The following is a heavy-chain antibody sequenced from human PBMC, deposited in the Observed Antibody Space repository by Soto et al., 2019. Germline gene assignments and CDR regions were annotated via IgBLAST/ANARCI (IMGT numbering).Heavy chain of an antibody. D-gene: IGHD5-12*01. CDR2: RRSKPNSYAT. CDR1: GFSFSGFE. Sequence: EVQLVESGGGLVQPGGSLKLSCAASGFSFSGFELQWVRQASGKGLEWVGRRRSKPNSYATEYGASVKGRFTVSRDDSKNTVYLQMSSLQTEDTAIYYCTRYLFHYPVDYGMDVWGQGTTVTVSS. CDR3: TRYLFHYPVDYGMDV. V-gene: IGHV3-73*02. J-gene: IGHJ6*02.